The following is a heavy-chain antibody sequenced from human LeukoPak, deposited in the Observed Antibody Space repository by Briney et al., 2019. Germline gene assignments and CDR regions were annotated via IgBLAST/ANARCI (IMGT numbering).Heavy chain of an antibody. CDR1: GFTFTNYA. CDR3: AKDRGAVAGPNYFDY. Sequence: GGSLRLSCAASGFTFTNYAMSRVRYSPGKGLEWVSAISGSGGSTYYADSVKGRFTISRDTSKNTLFLQMNSLRAEDTAVYYCAKDRGAVAGPNYFDYWGQGTLVTVSS. CDR2: ISGSGGST. D-gene: IGHD6-19*01. J-gene: IGHJ4*02. V-gene: IGHV3-23*01.